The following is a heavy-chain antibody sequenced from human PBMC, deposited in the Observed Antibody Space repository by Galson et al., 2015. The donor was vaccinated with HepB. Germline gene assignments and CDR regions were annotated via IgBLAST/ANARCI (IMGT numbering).Heavy chain of an antibody. CDR2: INTNTGNP. D-gene: IGHD3-10*01. J-gene: IGHJ5*02. CDR1: GYTFTNYA. V-gene: IGHV7-4-1*02. CDR3: ARVSDYYGSTERRWFDP. Sequence: SVKVSCKASGYTFTNYAMNWVRQAPGKGLEWMGWINTNTGNPIYAQGFTGRFVFSLDTSDSTAYLQISSLKAEDTAVYYCARVSDYYGSTERRWFDPWGQGTLVTVSS.